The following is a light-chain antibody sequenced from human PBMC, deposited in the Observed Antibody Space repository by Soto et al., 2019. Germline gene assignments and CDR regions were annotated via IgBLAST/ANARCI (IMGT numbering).Light chain of an antibody. V-gene: IGLV2-14*01. CDR1: SSDVGGYNY. CDR3: SSYTSSSTLEI. J-gene: IGLJ1*01. CDR2: DVS. Sequence: QSVLNHPASVSGSPGQSITLSCTGTSSDVGGYNYVSWYQQHPGKAPKLMIYDVSNRPSGVSNRFSGSKSGNTASLTISGLQAEDEADYYCSSYTSSSTLEIFGTGTKVTVL.